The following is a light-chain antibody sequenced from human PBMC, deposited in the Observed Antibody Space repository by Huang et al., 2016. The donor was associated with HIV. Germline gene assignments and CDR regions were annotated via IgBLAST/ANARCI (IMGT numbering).Light chain of an antibody. CDR1: QGISNR. J-gene: IGKJ4*01. CDR2: DAS. CDR3: LQHNGHPLT. V-gene: IGKV1-17*03. Sequence: DIQMTQSPSVMSASVGDRVTISCRASQGISNRLVWFQQKPGRVPNRLSHDASSLESGVPTRFIGSGSGTEFTLTINSLQPEDFATYYCLQHNGHPLTFGGGTRVEIK.